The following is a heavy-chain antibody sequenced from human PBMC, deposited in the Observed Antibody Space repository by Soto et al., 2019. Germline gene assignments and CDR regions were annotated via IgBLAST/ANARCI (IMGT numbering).Heavy chain of an antibody. CDR2: INHSGST. D-gene: IGHD4-4*01. V-gene: IGHV4-34*01. CDR1: GGSFSGYY. J-gene: IGHJ4*02. Sequence: PSETLSLTCAVYGGSFSGYYWSWIRQPPGKGLEWIGEINHSGSTNYNPSLKSRVTITVDTSKNQFSLKLSSVTAADTAVYYCARGDYSNSFDYWGQGTLVTVSS. CDR3: ARGDYSNSFDY.